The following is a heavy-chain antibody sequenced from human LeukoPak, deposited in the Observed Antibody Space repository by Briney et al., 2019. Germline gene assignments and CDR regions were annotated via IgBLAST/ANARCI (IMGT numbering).Heavy chain of an antibody. V-gene: IGHV3-23*01. CDR2: ISGSGGST. J-gene: IGHJ6*03. CDR1: GFTFSTFA. CDR3: ARDLYHENYYYHYMDV. D-gene: IGHD2-2*01. Sequence: GGSLRLSCVASGFTFSTFAMNWVRQAPGKGLEWVSSISGSGGSTHYADSVKGRFTFSRDNSKNTLYLQMNSLRVEDTAVYYCARDLYHENYYYHYMDVWGKGTTVTVSS.